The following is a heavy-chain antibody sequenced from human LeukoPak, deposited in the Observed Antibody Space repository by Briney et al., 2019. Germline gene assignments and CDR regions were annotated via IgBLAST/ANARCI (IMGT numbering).Heavy chain of an antibody. CDR2: INPNSGGT. CDR1: GYTFTGYY. CDR3: ARLRIVGATPLPPIDY. D-gene: IGHD1-26*01. Sequence: ASVKVSCKASGYTFTGYYMHWVRQAPGQGLEWMGWINPNSGGTNYAQKFQGRVTMTRDTSISTAYMELSRLRSDDTAVYYCARLRIVGATPLPPIDYWGQGTLVTVSS. V-gene: IGHV1-2*02. J-gene: IGHJ4*02.